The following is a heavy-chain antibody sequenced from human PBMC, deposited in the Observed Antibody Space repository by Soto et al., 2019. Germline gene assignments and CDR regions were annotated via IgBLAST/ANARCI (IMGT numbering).Heavy chain of an antibody. CDR3: ATSQGRILYGSGSRRPWISPFDY. J-gene: IGHJ4*02. CDR1: GGTFSSYA. V-gene: IGHV1-69*13. Sequence: ASVKVSCKASGGTFSSYAISWVRQAPGQGLEWMGGIIPIFGTANYAQKFQGRVTITADESTSTAYMELSSLSSEDTAVYYCATSQGRILYGSGSRRPWISPFDYWGQGTLVTVSS. CDR2: IIPIFGTA. D-gene: IGHD3-10*01.